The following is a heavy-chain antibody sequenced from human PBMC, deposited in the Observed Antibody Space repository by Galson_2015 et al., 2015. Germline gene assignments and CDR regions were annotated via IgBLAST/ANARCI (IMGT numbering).Heavy chain of an antibody. CDR2: IWYDGSNK. D-gene: IGHD1-20*01. Sequence: SLRLSCAASGFTFSSYEMNWVRQAPGKGLEWVAVIWYDGSNKYYADSVKGRFTISRDNSKNTLYLQMNSLRAEDTAVYYCARELITGTGAPIDYWGQGTLVTVSS. CDR1: GFTFSSYE. V-gene: IGHV3-33*08. CDR3: ARELITGTGAPIDY. J-gene: IGHJ4*02.